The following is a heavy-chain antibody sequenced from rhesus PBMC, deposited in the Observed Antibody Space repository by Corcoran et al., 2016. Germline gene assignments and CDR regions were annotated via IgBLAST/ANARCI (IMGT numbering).Heavy chain of an antibody. J-gene: IGHJ4*01. CDR2: IYGSGGGT. CDR1: GGSISDDYY. Sequence: QVQLQESGPGLVKPSETLSLTCAVSGGSISDDYYWSWIRKPPGKGLEWIGYIYGSGGGTNYNPSLKNRVTISIDTSKNQFSLKLGSVTAADTAVYYCASLIAAAYFDYWGQGVLVTVSS. D-gene: IGHD6-25*01. CDR3: ASLIAAAYFDY. V-gene: IGHV4-106*01.